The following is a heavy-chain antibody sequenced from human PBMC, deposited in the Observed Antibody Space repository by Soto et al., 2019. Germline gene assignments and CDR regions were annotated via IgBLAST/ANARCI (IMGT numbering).Heavy chain of an antibody. CDR2: IYYSGST. D-gene: IGHD3-16*02. J-gene: IGHJ3*02. CDR1: GGSISSYY. CDR3: ARPITLGGVIVRPWAFDI. Sequence: SETLSLTCSVSGGSISSYYWSWIRQPPGKGLEWIGYIYYSGSTNYNPSLKSRVTISVDTSKNQFSLKLSSVTAADTAVYYCARPITLGGVIVRPWAFDIWGQGTMVTVSS. V-gene: IGHV4-59*01.